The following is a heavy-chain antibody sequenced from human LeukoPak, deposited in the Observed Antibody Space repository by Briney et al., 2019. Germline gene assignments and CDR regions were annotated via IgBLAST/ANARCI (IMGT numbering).Heavy chain of an antibody. D-gene: IGHD6-6*01. CDR1: GFTFSSYA. CDR3: AKAAGIAARLGEAVLQYFQH. CDR2: TSYDGSNK. V-gene: IGHV3-30-3*01. J-gene: IGHJ1*01. Sequence: PGGSLRLSCAASGFTFSSYAMHWVRQAPGKGLEWVAVTSYDGSNKYYADSVKGRFTISRDNSKNTLYLQMNSLRAEDTAVYYCAKAAGIAARLGEAVLQYFQHWGQGTLVTVSS.